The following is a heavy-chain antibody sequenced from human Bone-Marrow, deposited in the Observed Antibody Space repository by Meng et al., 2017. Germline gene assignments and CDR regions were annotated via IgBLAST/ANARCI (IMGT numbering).Heavy chain of an antibody. V-gene: IGHV1-3*01. D-gene: IGHD3-10*01. J-gene: IGHJ4*02. Sequence: QVQLWQSGAEVKKPGASRKVSCKASGYSFTSYAMHWVRQAPGQRLEWMGWINAGNGNTKDSQKFQGRVTITRDTSASTAYMELSSLRSEDTAVYYCARDPPYGEYGGPFDYWGQGTLVTVSS. CDR1: GYSFTSYA. CDR2: INAGNGNT. CDR3: ARDPPYGEYGGPFDY.